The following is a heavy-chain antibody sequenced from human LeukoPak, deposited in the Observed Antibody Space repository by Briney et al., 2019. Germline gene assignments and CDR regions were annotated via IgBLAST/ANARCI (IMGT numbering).Heavy chain of an antibody. CDR3: AGARRYAPFDY. CDR1: GVSISSGSYY. Sequence: PAQTLSLTCTVSGVSISSGSYYWRWVRQPAGKGLEWIGRFYTSGRTNYNPSLKSRITISVDTSKNQFSLKLSSVTAADPAVYYCAGARRYAPFDYWGQGTLVTVSS. J-gene: IGHJ4*02. CDR2: FYTSGRT. V-gene: IGHV4-61*02. D-gene: IGHD2-2*01.